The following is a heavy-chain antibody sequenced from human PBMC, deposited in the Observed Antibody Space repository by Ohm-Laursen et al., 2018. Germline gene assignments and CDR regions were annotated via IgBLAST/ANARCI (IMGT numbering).Heavy chain of an antibody. CDR3: AKDWEQNRHGSSADY. CDR2: IGGDDRT. D-gene: IGHD1-26*01. Sequence: SLRLSCAAAGFSFSSYAVTWVRQAPGKGLEWVSAIGGDDRTHYADSVKGRFTISRDNSKNTLYLQMNSLRAEDTAVYYCAKDWEQNRHGSSADYWGQGTLVTVSS. J-gene: IGHJ4*02. CDR1: GFSFSSYA. V-gene: IGHV3-23*01.